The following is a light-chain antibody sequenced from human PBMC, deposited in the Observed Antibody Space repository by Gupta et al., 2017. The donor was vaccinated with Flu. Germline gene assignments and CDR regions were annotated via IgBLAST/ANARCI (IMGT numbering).Light chain of an antibody. J-gene: IGLJ3*02. CDR1: SSDVGGYNF. Sequence: SITISCTGTSSDVGGYNFVSWYQQHPGKAHKFIVYDVSKRPAGVANRFSGSKSGNTASLTISGLQAEDEADYYCTSYTDSSTWVFGGGTKLTVL. V-gene: IGLV2-14*03. CDR2: DVS. CDR3: TSYTDSSTWV.